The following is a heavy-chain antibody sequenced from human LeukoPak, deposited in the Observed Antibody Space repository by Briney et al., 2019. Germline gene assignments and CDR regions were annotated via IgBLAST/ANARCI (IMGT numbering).Heavy chain of an antibody. D-gene: IGHD1-1*01. CDR3: ATSVGTTGTT. CDR2: IYYTGTT. J-gene: IGHJ4*02. V-gene: IGHV4-59*08. Sequence: SETLSPTCTVSAGSISSYYWNWLRQSPGKGLEWIGYIYYTGTTKYNPSLTSRVTISIDTSKNQFSLKLSSVTAADTAVYYCATSVGTTGTTWGQGTLVIVSS. CDR1: AGSISSYY.